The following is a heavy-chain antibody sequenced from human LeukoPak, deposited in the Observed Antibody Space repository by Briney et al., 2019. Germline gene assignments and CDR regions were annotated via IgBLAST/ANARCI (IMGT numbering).Heavy chain of an antibody. Sequence: SETLSLTCAVYGGSFSGYYWSWIRQPPGKGLEWIGEINHSGSTNYNPSLKSRVTISVDPSKNQFSLKLSSVTAADTAVYYCARGRWNGSGSYYNFYYHYMDVWGKGTTVTVSS. CDR2: INHSGST. CDR1: GGSFSGYY. V-gene: IGHV4-34*01. D-gene: IGHD3-10*01. CDR3: ARGRWNGSGSYYNFYYHYMDV. J-gene: IGHJ6*03.